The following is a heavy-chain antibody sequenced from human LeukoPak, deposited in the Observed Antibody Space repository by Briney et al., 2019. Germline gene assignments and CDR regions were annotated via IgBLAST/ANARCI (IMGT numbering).Heavy chain of an antibody. D-gene: IGHD3-10*01. V-gene: IGHV1-18*04. CDR1: GYAFSSYS. CDR3: ARASYGSGSYGDY. J-gene: IGHJ4*02. CDR2: INTYNGNT. Sequence: ASVRVSCKASGYAFSSYSISWVRQAPGQGLEWMGWINTYNGNTNYAQKLQGRVSMTIDTSASTAYMELRSLRSDDTAVYYCARASYGSGSYGDYWGQGTLVTVSS.